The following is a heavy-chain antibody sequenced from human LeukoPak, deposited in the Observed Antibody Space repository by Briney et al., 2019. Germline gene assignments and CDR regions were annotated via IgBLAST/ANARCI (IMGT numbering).Heavy chain of an antibody. CDR3: ARTAVVLRFLEWFPAFVDY. J-gene: IGHJ4*02. V-gene: IGHV1-18*01. CDR1: GYSFVGYG. D-gene: IGHD3-3*01. CDR2: FNPENGNT. Sequence: GASVKVSCKASGYSFVGYGITWVRQAPGQGLEWMGWFNPENGNTNYAQKLQGSVTMTTDTSTSTAYMELRSLRSDDTAVYYCARTAVVLRFLEWFPAFVDYWGQGTLVTVSS.